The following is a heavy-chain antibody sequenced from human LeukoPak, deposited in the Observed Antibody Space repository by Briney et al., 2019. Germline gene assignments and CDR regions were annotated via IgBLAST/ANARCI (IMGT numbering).Heavy chain of an antibody. D-gene: IGHD5-18*01. CDR1: GFTFSSYG. J-gene: IGHJ5*02. V-gene: IGHV3-30*18. Sequence: GGSLRLSCAASGFTFSSYGMHWVRQAPGKGLDWVAFISYDGNNKYYADSVKGRFTISRDNSKNTLYLQMDSLRADDTAVYYYAKDRDASMGVRGFDPWGQGTLVTVSS. CDR2: ISYDGNNK. CDR3: AKDRDASMGVRGFDP.